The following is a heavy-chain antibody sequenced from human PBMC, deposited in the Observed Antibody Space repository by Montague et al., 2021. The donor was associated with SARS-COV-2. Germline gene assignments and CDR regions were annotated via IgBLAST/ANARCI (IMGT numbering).Heavy chain of an antibody. Sequence: SETLSLTCTVSGASVTSGDFYWSWIRQAPGRGLEWMGYIYYSVDTNYSPCLKSRISISVDRSMNQFSLKLSSVTAADTAVYFCTRNAHYGSASYYIDYWGLGTVVIVSS. D-gene: IGHD3-10*01. V-gene: IGHV4-61*08. CDR2: IYYSVDT. CDR1: GASVTSGDFY. J-gene: IGHJ4*02. CDR3: TRNAHYGSASYYIDY.